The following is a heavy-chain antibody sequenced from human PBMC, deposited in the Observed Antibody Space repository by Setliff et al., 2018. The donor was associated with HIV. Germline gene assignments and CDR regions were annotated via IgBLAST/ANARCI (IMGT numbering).Heavy chain of an antibody. CDR3: ARVPRIGSGYLGDNFRTFDY. Sequence: GASVKVSCKASGYTLTAYYMHWVRQAPGQGLEWMGRINPHSGGTNYAQMCQGRVTMTRDTTISTAYMELSRLRSDDTAVYYCARVPRIGSGYLGDNFRTFDYWGQGTLVTVSS. J-gene: IGHJ4*02. D-gene: IGHD3-22*01. CDR1: GYTLTAYY. CDR2: INPHSGGT. V-gene: IGHV1-2*06.